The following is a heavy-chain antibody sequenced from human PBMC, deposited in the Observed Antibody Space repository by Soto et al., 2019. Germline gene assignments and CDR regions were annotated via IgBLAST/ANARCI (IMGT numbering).Heavy chain of an antibody. J-gene: IGHJ5*02. CDR3: TRLGATVTWTWFDP. CDR2: IRSKANSYAT. D-gene: IGHD4-4*01. Sequence: GGSRILSCAASWVTFSGSAMHWVRQASGKGLECVGRIRSKANSYATAYAASLKGRFTISRDDSKNTTYLQMNRMKTEYMAVDFCTRLGATVTWTWFDPWGHGTLVIVTS. V-gene: IGHV3-73*01. CDR1: WVTFSGSA.